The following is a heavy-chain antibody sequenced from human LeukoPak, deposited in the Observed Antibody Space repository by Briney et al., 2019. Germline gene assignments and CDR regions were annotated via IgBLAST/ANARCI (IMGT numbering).Heavy chain of an antibody. CDR2: INHSGST. J-gene: IGHJ6*03. CDR1: GGSFSGYY. V-gene: IGHV4-34*01. Sequence: SETLSLTCAVYGGSFSGYYWSWIRQPPGKGLEWIGEINHSGSTNYNPTLKSRVTISVDTSKNQFSLKMSSVTAADTAVYYCARGLKQPRHYYYYMDVWGKGTTVTVSS. D-gene: IGHD1/OR15-1a*01. CDR3: ARGLKQPRHYYYYMDV.